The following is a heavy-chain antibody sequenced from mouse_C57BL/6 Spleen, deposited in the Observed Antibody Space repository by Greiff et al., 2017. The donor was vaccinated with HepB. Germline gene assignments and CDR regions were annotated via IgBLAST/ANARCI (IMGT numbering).Heavy chain of an antibody. CDR1: GYTFTSYW. Sequence: QVQLQQPGAELVKPGASVKLSCKASGYTFTSYWMHWVKQRPGRGLEWIGRIDPNSGGTKYNEKFKSKATLTVDKPSSSAYMQLSSLTSEDAAVYYCARQIYDGYYRDAMDYWGQGTSVTVSS. V-gene: IGHV1-72*01. J-gene: IGHJ4*01. D-gene: IGHD2-3*01. CDR3: ARQIYDGYYRDAMDY. CDR2: IDPNSGGT.